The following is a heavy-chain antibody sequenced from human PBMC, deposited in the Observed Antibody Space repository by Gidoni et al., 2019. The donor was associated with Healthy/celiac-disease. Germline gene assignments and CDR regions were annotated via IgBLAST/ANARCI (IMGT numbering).Heavy chain of an antibody. Sequence: EVQLVESGGGLVQPGGSLRLSCSASGFTFSSYAMHWVRQAPGKGLEYVSAISSNGGSTYYADSVKGRFTISRDNSKNTLYLQMSSLRAEDTAVYYCVKVSARSGSFHFDYWGQGTLVTVSS. CDR1: GFTFSSYA. CDR2: ISSNGGST. J-gene: IGHJ4*02. D-gene: IGHD1-26*01. V-gene: IGHV3-64D*08. CDR3: VKVSARSGSFHFDY.